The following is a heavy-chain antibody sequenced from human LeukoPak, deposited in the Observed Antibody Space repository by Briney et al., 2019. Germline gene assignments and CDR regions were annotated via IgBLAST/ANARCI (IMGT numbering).Heavy chain of an antibody. CDR2: IIDSGST. CDR3: ATYGPTSGGYTFEY. Sequence: SETLSLTCAVSGGSISSGYWWSWVRQPPMKGLEWIGEIIDSGSTNYNPSLKGRITISLDKTKNQFSLNVNSVTAADTAVYYCATYGPTSGGYTFEYWGQGTLVTVSS. D-gene: IGHD2-15*01. CDR1: GGSISSGYW. J-gene: IGHJ4*02. V-gene: IGHV4-4*02.